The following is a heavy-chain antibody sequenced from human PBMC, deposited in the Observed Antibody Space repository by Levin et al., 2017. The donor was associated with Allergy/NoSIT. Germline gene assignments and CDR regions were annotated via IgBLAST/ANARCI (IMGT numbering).Heavy chain of an antibody. V-gene: IGHV3-30*18. CDR3: AKDRTRGPGGLQLSYNLH. CDR2: ISYDGSNK. J-gene: IGHJ4*02. D-gene: IGHD5-24*01. Sequence: LSLTCAASGFTFSSYGMHWVRQAPGKGLEWVAVISYDGSNKYYADSVKGRFTISRDNSKNTLYLQMNSLRAEDTAVYYCAKDRTRGPGGLQLSYNLHWGQGTLVTVSS. CDR1: GFTFSSYG.